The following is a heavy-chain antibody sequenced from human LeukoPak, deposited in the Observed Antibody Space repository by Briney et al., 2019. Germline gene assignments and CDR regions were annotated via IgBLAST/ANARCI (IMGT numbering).Heavy chain of an antibody. D-gene: IGHD3-22*01. Sequence: SETLSLTCTVSGGSLSSYYWSWIRQPPGKGLEWIGYIYYSGSTNYNPSLKSRVTISVDTSKNQFSLKLSSVTAADTAVYYCARSNYYDSSGYYLPLDYWGQGTLVTVSS. CDR2: IYYSGST. CDR3: ARSNYYDSSGYYLPLDY. CDR1: GGSLSSYY. J-gene: IGHJ4*02. V-gene: IGHV4-59*08.